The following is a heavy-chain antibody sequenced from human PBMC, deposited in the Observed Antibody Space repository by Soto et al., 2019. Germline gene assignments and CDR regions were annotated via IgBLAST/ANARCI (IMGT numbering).Heavy chain of an antibody. J-gene: IGHJ4*02. CDR1: GGSISRGDYY. CDR3: ASITTGTTSYYFDY. D-gene: IGHD1-1*01. Sequence: QVQLQESGPGLVKPSQTLSLTCTVSGGSISRGDYYWSWIRQNPGKGLEWIGYVYYTGSTYNNPSLNSRVTISVDTSKNQFSLKMTSVTAADTAVYYCASITTGTTSYYFDYWGQGTLVTVSS. V-gene: IGHV4-31*03. CDR2: VYYTGST.